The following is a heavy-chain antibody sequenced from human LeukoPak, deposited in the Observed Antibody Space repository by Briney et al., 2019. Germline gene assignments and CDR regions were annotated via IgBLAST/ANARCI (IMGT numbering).Heavy chain of an antibody. D-gene: IGHD3-16*01. V-gene: IGHV4-39*07. J-gene: IGHJ4*02. CDR2: IYYSGST. CDR3: ARDSIEAGGSQN. CDR1: GGSISSSSYY. Sequence: NPSETLSLTCTVSGGSISSSSYYWGWICQPPGKGLEWIGSIYYSGSTYYNPSLKSRVTISVDTSKNQFSLKLSSVTAADTAVYYCARDSIEAGGSQNWGQGTLVTVSS.